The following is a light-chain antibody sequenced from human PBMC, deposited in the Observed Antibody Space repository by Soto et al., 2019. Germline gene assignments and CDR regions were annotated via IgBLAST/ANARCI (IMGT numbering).Light chain of an antibody. CDR3: QHDYNLLT. CDR2: GAS. J-gene: IGKJ4*01. CDR1: QTVSSSS. V-gene: IGKV3D-7*01. Sequence: EIVLTQSPSTLSLSPGERGTLSGRASQTVSSSSLTWCQQKPGQAPGLLIYGASTRATAIPARFSGSGSGTDFTLTVSSLQPEDFAVYYCQHDYNLLTFGGGTKVDI.